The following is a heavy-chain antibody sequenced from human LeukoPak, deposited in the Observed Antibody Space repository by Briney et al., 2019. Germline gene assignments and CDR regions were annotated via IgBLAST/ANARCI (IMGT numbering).Heavy chain of an antibody. Sequence: ASVKVSCKASGYTFTSYYMHWVRQAPGQGLEWMGIINPSGGSTSYAQKFQGRVTMTRDMSTSTAYMELSSLRSEDTAVYYCAIPGSSSWANYYYYYMDVWGKGTTVTVSS. CDR1: GYTFTSYY. D-gene: IGHD6-13*01. J-gene: IGHJ6*03. CDR3: AIPGSSSWANYYYYYMDV. CDR2: INPSGGST. V-gene: IGHV1-46*01.